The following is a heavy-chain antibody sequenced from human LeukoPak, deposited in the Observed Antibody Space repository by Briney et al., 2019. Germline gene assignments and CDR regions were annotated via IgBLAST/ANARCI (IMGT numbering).Heavy chain of an antibody. Sequence: ASVKVSCKASGYTFTGYYMYWVRQAPGQGLEWMGWINPNSGGTNYAQKFQGRVTMTRDTSISTAYMELRSLRSDDTAVYYCARPHYDILTGYYNLDYWGQGTLVTVSS. V-gene: IGHV1-2*02. D-gene: IGHD3-9*01. CDR3: ARPHYDILTGYYNLDY. CDR2: INPNSGGT. J-gene: IGHJ4*02. CDR1: GYTFTGYY.